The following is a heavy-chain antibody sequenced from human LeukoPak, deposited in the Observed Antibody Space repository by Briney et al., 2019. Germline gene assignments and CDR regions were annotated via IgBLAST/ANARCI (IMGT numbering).Heavy chain of an antibody. D-gene: IGHD4-11*01. CDR1: GFTFSTYA. J-gene: IGHJ4*02. CDR3: ASELRDRNYDFEY. V-gene: IGHV3-30*04. CDR2: ISYDGSEK. Sequence: PGRSLRLSCAASGFTFSTYAMHWVRRAPGEGLEWVAFISYDGSEKYYPDYVKGRFTISRDNSKNTLYLQINSLISEDTAVYYCASELRDRNYDFEYWGQGTLVTVSS.